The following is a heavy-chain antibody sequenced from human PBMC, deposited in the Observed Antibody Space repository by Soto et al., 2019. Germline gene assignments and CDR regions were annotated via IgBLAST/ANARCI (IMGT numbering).Heavy chain of an antibody. V-gene: IGHV1-3*01. CDR3: ARVLPGIAAAYDAFDV. CDR2: INAGNGNT. J-gene: IGHJ3*01. Sequence: ASVKVSCKTSGYTFTTYPIHWVRQAPGQRLEWMGWINAGNGNTKYSQKFQGRVTISRDTSASTACMDLSSLRSEDTAVYYCARVLPGIAAAYDAFDVWGQGTMVTVSS. CDR1: GYTFTTYP. D-gene: IGHD6-13*01.